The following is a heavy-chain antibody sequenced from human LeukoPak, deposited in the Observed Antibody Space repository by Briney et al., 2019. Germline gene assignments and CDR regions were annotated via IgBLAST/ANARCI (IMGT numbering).Heavy chain of an antibody. CDR3: ARNAYSSGWYNWFDP. CDR2: IRYDGSNR. D-gene: IGHD6-19*01. Sequence: GGSLRLSCAASGFIFSDYDIYWVRQAPGKGLEWVAFIRYDGSNRYYADSVKGRFTISRDNSKNTLYLQMNSLRPEDTAMYYCARNAYSSGWYNWFDPWGQGTLVTVSS. J-gene: IGHJ5*02. CDR1: GFIFSDYD. V-gene: IGHV3-30*02.